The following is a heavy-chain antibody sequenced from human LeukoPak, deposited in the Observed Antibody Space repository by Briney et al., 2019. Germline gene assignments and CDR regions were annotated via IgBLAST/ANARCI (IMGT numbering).Heavy chain of an antibody. D-gene: IGHD1-7*01. Sequence: ASVKVSCKASGYTFAGYYMHWVRQAPGQGLEWMGWINPNSGGTNYAQKFQGRVTMTRDTSISTAYMELSRLRSDDTAVYYCARDGITGTPDVDYWGQGTLVTVSS. J-gene: IGHJ4*02. CDR2: INPNSGGT. CDR1: GYTFAGYY. V-gene: IGHV1-2*02. CDR3: ARDGITGTPDVDY.